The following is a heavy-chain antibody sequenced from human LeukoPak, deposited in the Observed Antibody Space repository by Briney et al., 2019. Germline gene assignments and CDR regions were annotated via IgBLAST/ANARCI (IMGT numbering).Heavy chain of an antibody. CDR2: IGNDGRDQ. CDR3: ARDLMWGLDY. Sequence: GGSLRLSCAASGFTFSGHAMHWVRQTPGVGLEWVAVIGNDGRDQHYSESVKGRFTISRDNSKNTLFLQLNSLRPEDTALYLCARDLMWGLDYWGQGTLVTVSS. V-gene: IGHV3-30*02. D-gene: IGHD7-27*01. CDR1: GFTFSGHA. J-gene: IGHJ4*02.